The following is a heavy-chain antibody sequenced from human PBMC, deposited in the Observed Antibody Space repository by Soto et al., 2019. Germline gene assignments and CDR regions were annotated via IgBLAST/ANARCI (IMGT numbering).Heavy chain of an antibody. CDR3: AALGSSGYNYYYYGMDV. Sequence: GASVKVSCKASGGTFSSYAISWVRQAPGQGLEWMGGIIPIFGTANYAQKFQGRVTITADESTSTAYMELSSLRSEDTAVYYCAALGSSGYNYYYYGMDVWGQGTTVTVSS. CDR2: IIPIFGTA. V-gene: IGHV1-69*13. J-gene: IGHJ6*02. CDR1: GGTFSSYA. D-gene: IGHD3-22*01.